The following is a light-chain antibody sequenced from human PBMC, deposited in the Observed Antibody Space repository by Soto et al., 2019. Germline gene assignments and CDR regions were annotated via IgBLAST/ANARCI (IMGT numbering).Light chain of an antibody. J-gene: IGLJ2*01. Sequence: QAVVTQPPSASGTPGQSVIMSRSGSSSSIGSNTVNWYQQLPGSAPRVVMYSNNQRPSGVPARFFGSRSGTAASLAIRGLQSEDEADYYCAAWDSSLNGVLFGGGTKVTVL. CDR3: AAWDSSLNGVL. CDR2: SNN. V-gene: IGLV1-44*01. CDR1: SSSIGSNT.